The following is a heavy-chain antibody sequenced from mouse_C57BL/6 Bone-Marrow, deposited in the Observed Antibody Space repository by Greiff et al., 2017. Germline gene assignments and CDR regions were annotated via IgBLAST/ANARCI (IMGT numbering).Heavy chain of an antibody. CDR3: ARKGGYGRLLMDY. CDR1: GYTFTSYW. D-gene: IGHD2-2*01. Sequence: QVQLKQPGAELVKPGASVKLSCKASGYTFTSYWMHWVKQRPGQGLEWIGMIHPNSGSTNYNEKFKSKATLTVDKSSSTAYMQLSSLTSEDSAVYYCARKGGYGRLLMDYWGQGTSVTVSS. V-gene: IGHV1-64*01. J-gene: IGHJ4*01. CDR2: IHPNSGST.